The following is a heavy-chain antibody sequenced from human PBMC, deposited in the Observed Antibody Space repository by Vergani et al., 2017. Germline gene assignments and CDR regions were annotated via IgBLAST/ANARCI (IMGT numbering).Heavy chain of an antibody. CDR1: GYPFTNYY. J-gene: IGHJ4*02. CDR2: FDPEDGET. D-gene: IGHD3-22*01. CDR3: AATYYDSSGFDY. Sequence: QVQLVQSGAEVKKPGASVKVSCKASGYPFTNYYIHWVRQAPGKGLEWMGGFDPEDGETIYAQKFQGRVTMTEDTSPATAYMELSSLRSEDTAVYYCAATYYDSSGFDYWGQGTLVTVSS. V-gene: IGHV1-24*01.